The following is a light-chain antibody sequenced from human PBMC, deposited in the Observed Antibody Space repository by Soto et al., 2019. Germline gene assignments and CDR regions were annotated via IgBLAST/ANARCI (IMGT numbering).Light chain of an antibody. CDR3: SSYTSTNTRWV. Sequence: QSVLTQPASVSGSPGQSITISCTGTSSDVGSYNLVSWYQQHPGKAPKLMIYDVNDRPSGVSNRFSGSKSGNTASLTISGLQTEDEADYYCSSYTSTNTRWVFGGGTKLTVL. CDR1: SSDVGSYNL. V-gene: IGLV2-14*02. J-gene: IGLJ3*02. CDR2: DVN.